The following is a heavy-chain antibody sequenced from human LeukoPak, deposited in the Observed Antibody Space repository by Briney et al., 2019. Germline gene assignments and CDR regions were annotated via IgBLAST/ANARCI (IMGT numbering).Heavy chain of an antibody. CDR2: IYTSGST. Sequence: SETLSLTCTVSGYSISSSYYWSWIRQPAGKGLEWIGRIYTSGSTNYNPSLKGRVTMSVDTSKNQFSLKLSSVTAADTAVYYCARVRAHSSSSTLNWFDPWGQGTLVTVSS. D-gene: IGHD6-6*01. J-gene: IGHJ5*02. CDR3: ARVRAHSSSSTLNWFDP. CDR1: GYSISSSYY. V-gene: IGHV4-4*07.